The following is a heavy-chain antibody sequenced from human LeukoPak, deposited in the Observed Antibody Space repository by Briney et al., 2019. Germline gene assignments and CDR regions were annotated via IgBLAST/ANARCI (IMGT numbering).Heavy chain of an antibody. Sequence: SETLSLTCTVSDYSIGNGYFWGWIRQPPGKGLEWIGNIYRTGTTFYNPSLQSRVSMSVDTSKNTFSLNLKSVTAADTAVYYCARDGYNPVAFDIWGQGTVVTVSS. CDR3: ARDGYNPVAFDI. D-gene: IGHD5-24*01. CDR2: IYRTGTT. J-gene: IGHJ3*02. V-gene: IGHV4-38-2*02. CDR1: DYSIGNGYF.